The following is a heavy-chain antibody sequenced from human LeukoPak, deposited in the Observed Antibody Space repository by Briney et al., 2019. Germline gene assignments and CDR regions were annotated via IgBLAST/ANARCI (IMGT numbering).Heavy chain of an antibody. Sequence: SETLSLTCTVSGYSISSGYYWGWIRQPPGKGLEWIGSIYHSGSTFYNPSLKSRFTISVDTSENQFSLKLRSVTAADTAVYYCARGPDYGDPPREDYYYYGMDVWGQGTTVTVSS. CDR3: ARGPDYGDPPREDYYYYGMDV. CDR2: IYHSGST. V-gene: IGHV4-38-2*02. D-gene: IGHD4-17*01. J-gene: IGHJ6*02. CDR1: GYSISSGYY.